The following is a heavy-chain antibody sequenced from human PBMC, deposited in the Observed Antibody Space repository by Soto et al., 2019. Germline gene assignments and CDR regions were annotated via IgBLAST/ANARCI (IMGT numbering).Heavy chain of an antibody. CDR3: ARAPPEVGARTRSFDY. J-gene: IGHJ4*02. D-gene: IGHD1-26*01. CDR1: GGSFSGYY. Sequence: SETLSLTCAVYGGSFSGYYWSWIRQPPGKGLEWIGEINHSGSTNYNPSLKSRVTISVDTSKNQFSLKLSSVTAADTAVYYCARAPPEVGARTRSFDYWGQGTLVTVSS. V-gene: IGHV4-34*01. CDR2: INHSGST.